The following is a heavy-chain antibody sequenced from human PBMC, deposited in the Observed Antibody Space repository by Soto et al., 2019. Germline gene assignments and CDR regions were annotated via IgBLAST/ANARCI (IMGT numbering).Heavy chain of an antibody. J-gene: IGHJ5*02. CDR1: GYTFTSFY. CDR3: ARGLTSGDS. D-gene: IGHD2-21*01. CDR2: SNPNGGST. Sequence: QVQLVQSGAEVKNPGASVKVSCKASGYTFTSFYIHWVRQAPGQGLEWMAISNPNGGSTNYAQNLQGRVTLTRDTSTNTVYMELSSLRSEDTAAYSCARGLTSGDSWGQGTLVTVSS. V-gene: IGHV1-46*01.